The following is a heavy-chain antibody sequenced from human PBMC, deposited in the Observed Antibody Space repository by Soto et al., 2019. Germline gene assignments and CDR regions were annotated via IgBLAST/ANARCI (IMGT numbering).Heavy chain of an antibody. V-gene: IGHV4-61*01. CDR2: IYYSGGT. D-gene: IGHD1-26*01. CDR3: ARVGATKQYYFYGMDV. Sequence: PSETLSLTCTVSGGSVSSGSYYWSWIRQPPGKGLEWIGYIYYSGGTNYNPSLKSRVTISADTSKNQFSLRLSSLTAADTAVYYCARVGATKQYYFYGMDVRGQLTTDTVSS. J-gene: IGHJ6*02. CDR1: GGSVSSGSYY.